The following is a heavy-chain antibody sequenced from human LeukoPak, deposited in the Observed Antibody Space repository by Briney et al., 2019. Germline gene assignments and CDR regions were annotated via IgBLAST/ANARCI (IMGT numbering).Heavy chain of an antibody. J-gene: IGHJ6*02. Sequence: GRCLRLSCAAAGFTVSSSYMSWVRQAPGKGLEWVSLIYSGGSTYYADSVKGRFPISRDNSKNTLYLQMNSVRAEDTAVYYCARGDYYDPQGMDVWGQGTTVTVSS. V-gene: IGHV3-66*01. D-gene: IGHD3-22*01. CDR3: ARGDYYDPQGMDV. CDR2: IYSGGST. CDR1: GFTVSSSY.